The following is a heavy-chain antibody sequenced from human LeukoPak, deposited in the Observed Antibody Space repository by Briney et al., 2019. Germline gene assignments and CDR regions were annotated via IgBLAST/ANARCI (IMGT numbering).Heavy chain of an antibody. CDR1: GFTFSSYW. D-gene: IGHD6-13*01. CDR2: TNSDGSST. V-gene: IGHV3-74*01. J-gene: IGHJ6*02. CDR3: ARDPGYGSSWYFSYYYYGMDV. Sequence: AGGSLRLSCAASGFTFSSYWMHWVRQAPGKGLVWVSRTNSDGSSTSYADSVKGRFTISRDNAKNTLYLQMNSLRAEDTAVYYCARDPGYGSSWYFSYYYYGMDVWGQGTTVTVSS.